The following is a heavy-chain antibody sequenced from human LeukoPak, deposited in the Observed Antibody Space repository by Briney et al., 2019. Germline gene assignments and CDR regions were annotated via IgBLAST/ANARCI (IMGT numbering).Heavy chain of an antibody. J-gene: IGHJ4*02. D-gene: IGHD2-2*01. CDR3: ARILGYCSSTSCLIGGYFDY. Sequence: PGGSLRLSCAASGVTFSSYWMHWVRQAPGKGLVWVSRINTDGSSTSYADSVKGRFTISRDNAKNTLYLQMNSLRAEDTAVYYCARILGYCSSTSCLIGGYFDYWGQGTLVTVSS. V-gene: IGHV3-74*01. CDR2: INTDGSST. CDR1: GVTFSSYW.